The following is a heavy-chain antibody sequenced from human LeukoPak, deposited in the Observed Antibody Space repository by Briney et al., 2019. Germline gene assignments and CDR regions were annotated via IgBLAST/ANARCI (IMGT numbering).Heavy chain of an antibody. V-gene: IGHV1-2*06. J-gene: IGHJ4*02. CDR1: GQSLTGYF. CDR3: ARLGLHGSGTYYFFDY. D-gene: IGHD3-10*01. Sequence: GASVKVTCKASGQSLTGYFIHWVREAPEHDLEWVGRIDPNTGDTIYAQNFQGRVTVTSATSISTAYMELSRLTSDDTAVYFCARLGLHGSGTYYFFDYCGQGTLVTVSS. CDR2: IDPNTGDT.